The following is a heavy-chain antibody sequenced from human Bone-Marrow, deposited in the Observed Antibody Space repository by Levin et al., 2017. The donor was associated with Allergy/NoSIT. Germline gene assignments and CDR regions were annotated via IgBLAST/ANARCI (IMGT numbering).Heavy chain of an antibody. V-gene: IGHV3-30-3*01. CDR1: GFTFSSYA. J-gene: IGHJ4*02. Sequence: GGSLRLSCAASGFTFSSYAMYWVRQAPGKGLEWVSLISYVGTNKDYADSVRGRFIVSRDNSNSTLFLQMNYLRPEDTAIYYCARDPPRGDNGKHLPDYWGQGTLVTVSS. D-gene: IGHD3-16*01. CDR2: ISYVGTNK. CDR3: ARDPPRGDNGKHLPDY.